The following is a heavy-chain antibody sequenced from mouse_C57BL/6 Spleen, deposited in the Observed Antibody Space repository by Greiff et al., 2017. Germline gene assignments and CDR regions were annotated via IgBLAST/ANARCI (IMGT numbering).Heavy chain of an antibody. J-gene: IGHJ4*01. Sequence: QVQLKESGAELMKPGASVKLSCKATGYTFTGYWIEWVKQRPGHGLEWIGEILPGSGRTNYNEKFKGKATFTADKSYNTAYMPLSSLTTEVSSFYYCARSLYGNESMDYWGQGTSLTVSS. CDR3: ARSLYGNESMDY. V-gene: IGHV1-9*01. D-gene: IGHD2-1*01. CDR1: GYTFTGYW. CDR2: ILPGSGRT.